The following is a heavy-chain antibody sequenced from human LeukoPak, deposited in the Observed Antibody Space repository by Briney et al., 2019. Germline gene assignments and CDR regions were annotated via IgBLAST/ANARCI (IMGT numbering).Heavy chain of an antibody. CDR1: GFIFSECA. V-gene: IGHV3-73*01. CDR3: TRDGGSWSHLDY. Sequence: PGGSLTLPCEGSGFIFSECAIHWVRQASGKGLEWVGRIDTRGEGSATAYAASVRGRFTLSRDDSKSTAYLQMSSLKTEDTAAYFCTRDGGSWSHLDYWGQGVLVAVSS. CDR2: IDTRGEGSAT. D-gene: IGHD1-26*01. J-gene: IGHJ4*02.